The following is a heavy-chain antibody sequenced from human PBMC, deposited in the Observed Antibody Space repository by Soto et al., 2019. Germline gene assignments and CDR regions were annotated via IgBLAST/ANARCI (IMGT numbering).Heavy chain of an antibody. D-gene: IGHD1-26*01. CDR3: AKEHYSGSYYYDGMDV. V-gene: IGHV3-9*01. CDR2: ISWNSGSI. Sequence: GGSLRLSCAASGFTFDDYAMHWVRQAPGKGLEWVSGISWNSGSIGYADSVKGRFTISRDNAKNSLYLQMNSLRAEDTALYYCAKEHYSGSYYYDGMDVWGQGTTVTVSS. J-gene: IGHJ6*02. CDR1: GFTFDDYA.